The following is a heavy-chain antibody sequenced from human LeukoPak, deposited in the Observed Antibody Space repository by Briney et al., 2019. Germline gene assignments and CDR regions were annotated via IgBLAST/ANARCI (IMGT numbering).Heavy chain of an antibody. CDR2: ISAYNGNT. D-gene: IGHD6-19*01. CDR1: GYTFTSYG. V-gene: IGHV1-18*01. J-gene: IGHJ4*02. CDR3: ARDDSDSFPSSGWYEGRVVWDY. Sequence: ASVKVSCKASGYTFTSYGISWVRQAPGQGLEWMGWISAYNGNTNYAQKLQGRVTMTTDTSTSTAYMELRSLRSDDTAVYYCARDDSDSFPSSGWYEGRVVWDYWGQGTLVTVSS.